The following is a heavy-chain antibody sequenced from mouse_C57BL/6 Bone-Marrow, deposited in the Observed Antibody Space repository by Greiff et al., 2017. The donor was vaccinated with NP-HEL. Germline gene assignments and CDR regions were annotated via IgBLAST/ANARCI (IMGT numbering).Heavy chain of an antibody. CDR1: GYAFSSSW. J-gene: IGHJ1*03. CDR3: ARGGLGWYFDV. Sequence: QVQLQQSGPELVKPGASVKISCKASGYAFSSSWMNWVKQRPGKGLEWIGRIYPGDGGTNYNGKFKGKATLTADKSSSTAYMQLSSLTSEDSAVYFCARGGLGWYFDVWGTGTTVTVSS. CDR2: IYPGDGGT. V-gene: IGHV1-82*01.